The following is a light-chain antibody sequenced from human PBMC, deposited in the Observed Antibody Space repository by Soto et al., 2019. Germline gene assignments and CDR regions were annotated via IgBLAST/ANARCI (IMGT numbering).Light chain of an antibody. J-gene: IGKJ1*01. CDR1: QSISRW. CDR3: QQYNSYSPPT. Sequence: DIQMTQSPFTLSASVGDRVTITFRASQSISRWLAWYQQKPGKAPSLLIYGVSSLKSGVPSRLSGSGSGTEYTLTISSLQHDDFATYYCQQYNSYSPPTFGQGTKVDIK. V-gene: IGKV1-5*01. CDR2: GVS.